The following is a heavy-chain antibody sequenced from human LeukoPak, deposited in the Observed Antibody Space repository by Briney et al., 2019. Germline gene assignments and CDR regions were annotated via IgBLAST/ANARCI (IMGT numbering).Heavy chain of an antibody. CDR3: VAGSWTLYYFDY. CDR2: IYTSGST. J-gene: IGHJ4*02. D-gene: IGHD3-10*01. CDR1: GGSISSYY. Sequence: SETLSLTCTVSGGSISSYYWSWIRRPAGKGLEWIGRIYTSGSTNYNPSLKSRVTISVDTPKNQFSLKLSSVTAADTAVYYCVAGSWTLYYFDYWGQGTLVTVSS. V-gene: IGHV4-4*07.